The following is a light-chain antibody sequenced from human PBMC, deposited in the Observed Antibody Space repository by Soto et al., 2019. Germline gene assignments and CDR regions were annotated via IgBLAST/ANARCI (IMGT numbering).Light chain of an antibody. J-gene: IGKJ2*01. CDR1: QPISSW. CDR2: AAS. CDR3: QQDSSFPHT. Sequence: DIQMTQSPSTVSASVGDGVTITCRASQPISSWLAWFRQRPGKAPELLIYAASTLHSGVPSRFSGSGSGPDFALTISGLQPEDFATYYCQQDSSFPHTFGQGT. V-gene: IGKV1-12*01.